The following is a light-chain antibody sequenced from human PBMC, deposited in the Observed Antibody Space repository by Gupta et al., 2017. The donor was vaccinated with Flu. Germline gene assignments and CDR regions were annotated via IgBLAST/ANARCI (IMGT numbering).Light chain of an antibody. Sequence: SALPQPASVSGSPGQSIAISCTGTSTDVGAYNYVSWYQHYPGKAPQLMIYEVSNRPSGVSNRFSGSKSGNTASLTISGLQTDDEADYYCSSFTSSKTWVFGGGTKLTVL. J-gene: IGLJ3*02. CDR3: SSFTSSKTWV. V-gene: IGLV2-14*01. CDR2: EVS. CDR1: STDVGAYNY.